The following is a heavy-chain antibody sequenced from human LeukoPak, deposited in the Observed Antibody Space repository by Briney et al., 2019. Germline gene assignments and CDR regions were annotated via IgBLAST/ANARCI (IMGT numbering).Heavy chain of an antibody. CDR2: IIPIFGTA. CDR3: ARASPDQYCYYYGMDV. CDR1: GGTFSSYA. V-gene: IGHV1-69*13. J-gene: IGHJ6*02. Sequence: ASVKVSCKASGGTFSSYAISWVRQAPGQGLEWMGGIIPIFGTANYAQKFQGRVTITADESTSTAYMELSSLRSEDTAVYYCARASPDQYCYYYGMDVWGQGTTVTVSS.